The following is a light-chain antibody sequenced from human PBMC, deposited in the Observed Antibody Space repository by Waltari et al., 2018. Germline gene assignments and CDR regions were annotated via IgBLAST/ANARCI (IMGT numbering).Light chain of an antibody. CDR3: CSYAGSHSVL. V-gene: IGLV2-23*02. Sequence: QSALTQPASVSGSPGQSITISCTGTSSDVGIYNFVSWYQQRPGKAPKVMIYEVNKRPSGVSTRFSGSKSGNTASLTISGLQADDEADYYCCSYAGSHSVLFGGGTRLAVL. CDR1: SSDVGIYNF. CDR2: EVN. J-gene: IGLJ2*01.